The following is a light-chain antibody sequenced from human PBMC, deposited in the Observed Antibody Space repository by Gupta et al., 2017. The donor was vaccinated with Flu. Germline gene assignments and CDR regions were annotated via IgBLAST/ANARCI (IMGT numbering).Light chain of an antibody. Sequence: EIVLTQSPATLSLSPGERATLSCRASQSVSSYLAWYQQKPGQAPRLLIYDASNRATPIPARFSGCGFGTAFTFTINSLEPEDSPVYYCRQRSTWPRTFGQGTKLKLK. J-gene: IGKJ2*02. CDR1: QSVSSY. V-gene: IGKV3-11*01. CDR2: DAS. CDR3: RQRSTWPRT.